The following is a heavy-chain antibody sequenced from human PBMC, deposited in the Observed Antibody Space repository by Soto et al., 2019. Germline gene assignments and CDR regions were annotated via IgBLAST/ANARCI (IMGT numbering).Heavy chain of an antibody. CDR2: ISSSSAYK. J-gene: IGHJ5*01. D-gene: IGHD2-8*02. Sequence: VQLVESGGGLGKRGGSLRLSCEGSGFMFSSYNMNWVRQAPGRGLEWVSFISSSSAYKYYEDAVKGRFTISRDNDKNSVYLQMNSLRAEDAGLYYCARSAGYCTDTSCEKGWFDSWGQGTGVIVSS. CDR3: ARSAGYCTDTSCEKGWFDS. V-gene: IGHV3-21*01. CDR1: GFMFSSYN.